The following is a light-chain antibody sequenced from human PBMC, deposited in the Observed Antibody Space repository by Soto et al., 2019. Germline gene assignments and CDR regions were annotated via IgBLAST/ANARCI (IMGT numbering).Light chain of an antibody. Sequence: ESVLTQSPATLSLSPGGRATLSCSASQSVSDYVAWCQQKPGQAPRLLLYGASSRATGIPDRFSGAGSGTEFTLTISRVAPEDYAVYYCQQYNTSPWTFGQGTKV. V-gene: IGKV3-20*01. CDR2: GAS. J-gene: IGKJ1*01. CDR1: QSVSDY. CDR3: QQYNTSPWT.